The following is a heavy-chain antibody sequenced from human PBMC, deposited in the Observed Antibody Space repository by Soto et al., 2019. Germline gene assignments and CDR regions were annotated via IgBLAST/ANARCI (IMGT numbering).Heavy chain of an antibody. CDR1: GYTLTEFS. CDR3: ATVAATPGFYDY. D-gene: IGHD2-15*01. CDR2: FDPEDGET. V-gene: IGHV1-24*01. J-gene: IGHJ4*02. Sequence: ASVKVSCKVSGYTLTEFSMHWVRQAPGKGLEWMGGFDPEDGETIYAQKFQGRVTMTEDTSTDTAYMELSSLRSEDTAVYYCATVAATPGFYDYWGQGTLVTVSS.